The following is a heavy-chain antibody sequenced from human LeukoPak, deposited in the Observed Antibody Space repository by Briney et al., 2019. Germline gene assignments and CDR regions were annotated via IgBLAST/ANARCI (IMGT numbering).Heavy chain of an antibody. CDR1: GFTFSSYA. J-gene: IGHJ4*02. CDR2: ISGSGVST. D-gene: IGHD3-3*01. V-gene: IGHV3-23*01. CDR3: ARGPFWSGSTYYLDY. Sequence: PGGSLRLSCAASGFTFSSYAMSWVRQAPGKGLEWVSAISGSGVSTYYADSVKGRFTISRDNSKNKLYLQMNSLRAEDTAVYYCARGPFWSGSTYYLDYWGQGTLVTVSA.